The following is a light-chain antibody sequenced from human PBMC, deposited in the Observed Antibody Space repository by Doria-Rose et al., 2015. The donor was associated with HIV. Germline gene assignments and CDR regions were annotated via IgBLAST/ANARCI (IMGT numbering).Light chain of an antibody. J-gene: IGKJ1*01. V-gene: IGKV3-20*01. CDR1: QSFSSTY. Sequence: DIVLTQSPGTLSLSPGERATLSCRASQSFSSTYLAWYQQKPGQAPSLLIYDGSTSATGIPDRFSASGSGTDFTLTINRLEPEDFALYCCHQYGTSWTFGQGTKVEI. CDR2: DGS. CDR3: HQYGTSWT.